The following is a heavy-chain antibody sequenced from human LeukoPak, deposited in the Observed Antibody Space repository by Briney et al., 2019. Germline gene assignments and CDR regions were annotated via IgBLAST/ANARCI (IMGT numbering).Heavy chain of an antibody. V-gene: IGHV3-21*01. J-gene: IGHJ6*03. CDR3: AKSSGWNYYYYYMDV. Sequence: GGSLRLSCAASGFTFSTYTMNWVRQAPGKGLGWVSSISSSSTYIYYADSVKGRFTISRDNAKNSLYLQMNSLRAEDTAVYYCAKSSGWNYYYYYMDVWGKGTTVIASS. D-gene: IGHD6-19*01. CDR2: ISSSSTYI. CDR1: GFTFSTYT.